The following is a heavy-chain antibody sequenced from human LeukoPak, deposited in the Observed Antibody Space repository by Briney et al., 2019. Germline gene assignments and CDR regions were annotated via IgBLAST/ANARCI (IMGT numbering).Heavy chain of an antibody. V-gene: IGHV3-21*01. J-gene: IGHJ4*02. CDR3: ARALRYTDY. CDR1: GFTFSSYS. D-gene: IGHD5-12*01. CDR2: INSSSSNI. Sequence: PGGTLRLSCAASGFTFSSYSMNWVRQAPGKGLEWVSSINSSSSNIYYADSVKGRFTISRDNAKNSLYLQMNSLRAEDTAVYYCARALRYTDYWGQGTLVTVSS.